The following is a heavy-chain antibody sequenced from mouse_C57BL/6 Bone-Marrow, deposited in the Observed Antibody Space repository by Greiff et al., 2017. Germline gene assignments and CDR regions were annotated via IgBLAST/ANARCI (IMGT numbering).Heavy chain of an antibody. CDR2: INPNNGGT. J-gene: IGHJ4*01. V-gene: IGHV1-26*01. D-gene: IGHD3-2*02. CDR1: GYTFTDYY. CDR3: ARRRRQLRLRGGAMDY. Sequence: EVQLQQSGPELVKPGASVKISCKASGYTFTDYYMNWVKQSHGKSLEWIGDINPNNGGTSYNQKFKGKATLTVDKSSSTAYMELRSLTSEDSAVYYCARRRRQLRLRGGAMDYWGQGTSVTVSS.